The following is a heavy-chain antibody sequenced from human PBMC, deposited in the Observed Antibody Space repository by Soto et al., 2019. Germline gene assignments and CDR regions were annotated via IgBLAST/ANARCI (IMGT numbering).Heavy chain of an antibody. V-gene: IGHV4-39*02. CDR2: IYYSGST. D-gene: IGHD3-3*01. Sequence: SDTLSLTCTVSGGSISSSSYYWGWIRQPPGKGLEWIGSIYYSGSTYYNPSLKSRVTISVDTSKNQFSLKLSSVTAADTAVYYCARERFLEWLQFDYWGQGTLVTVSS. J-gene: IGHJ4*02. CDR3: ARERFLEWLQFDY. CDR1: GGSISSSSYY.